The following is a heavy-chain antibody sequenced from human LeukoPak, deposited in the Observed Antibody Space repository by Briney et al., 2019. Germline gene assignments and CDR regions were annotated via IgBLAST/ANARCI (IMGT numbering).Heavy chain of an antibody. Sequence: ASVKVSCKASGYTFTSYAMNWVRQAPGQGLEWMGWINTNTGNPTYAQGFTGRFVFSLVTSVSTAYLQISSLKAEDTAVYYCARAFHSLRYNWNDGDYWGQGTLVTVSS. D-gene: IGHD1-1*01. CDR1: GYTFTSYA. CDR2: INTNTGNP. V-gene: IGHV7-4-1*02. CDR3: ARAFHSLRYNWNDGDY. J-gene: IGHJ4*02.